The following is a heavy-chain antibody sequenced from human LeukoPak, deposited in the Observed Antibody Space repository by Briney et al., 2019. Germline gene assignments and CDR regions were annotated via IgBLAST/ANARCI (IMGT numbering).Heavy chain of an antibody. CDR2: IWYDGSNK. CDR3: ARDKTTGVDY. V-gene: IGHV3-33*01. CDR1: GFTFSSYG. Sequence: GGSLRLSCAASGFTFSSYGMHWVRQAPGKGVEGVAVIWYDGSNKYYADSVKGRFTISRDNSKNTLYLQMNSLRAEDTAVYYCARDKTTGVDYWGQGTLVTVSS. J-gene: IGHJ4*02. D-gene: IGHD7-27*01.